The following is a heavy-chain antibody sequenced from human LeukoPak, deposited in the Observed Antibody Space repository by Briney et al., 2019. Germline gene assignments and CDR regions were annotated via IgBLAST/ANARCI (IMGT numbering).Heavy chain of an antibody. D-gene: IGHD3-10*01. CDR2: VKSRSDGETQ. CDR1: GFTISNDW. J-gene: IGHJ4*02. Sequence: GGSLRLSCAASGFTISNDWMSWVRQAPGKGLEWVARVKSRSDGETQDYAAPVKGRFTIVRDDSKYTLYRQMNSLEPEERAVYYCTLIQGWGSVGYYREFWGQGTPGTVSS. V-gene: IGHV3-15*05. CDR3: TLIQGWGSVGYYREF.